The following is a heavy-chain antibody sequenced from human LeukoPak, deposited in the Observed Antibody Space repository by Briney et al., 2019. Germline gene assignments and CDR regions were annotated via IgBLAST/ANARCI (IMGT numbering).Heavy chain of an antibody. D-gene: IGHD1-26*01. J-gene: IGHJ4*02. Sequence: ASVKVSCKASGGTFSGYTISWVRQAPGQGLEWMGRIIPILGIANYAQKFQGRVTITADKSTSTAYMELSSLRSEDTAVYYCASHANSGCYHFDYWGQGTLVTVSS. V-gene: IGHV1-69*02. CDR2: IIPILGIA. CDR3: ASHANSGCYHFDY. CDR1: GGTFSGYT.